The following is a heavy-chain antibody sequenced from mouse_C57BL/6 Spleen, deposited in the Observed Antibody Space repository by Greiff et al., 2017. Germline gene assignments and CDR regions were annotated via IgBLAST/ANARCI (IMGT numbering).Heavy chain of an antibody. CDR1: GYTFTDYN. J-gene: IGHJ3*01. CDR2: INPNNGGT. Sequence: VQLQQSGPELVKPGASVKMSCKASGYTFTDYNMHWVKQSHGKSLEWIGYINPNNGGTSYNQKFKGKATLTVNKSSSTAYMELRSLTSEDSAVYYCASDIYYCGSSYVPFAYWGQGTLVTVSA. CDR3: ASDIYYCGSSYVPFAY. D-gene: IGHD1-1*01. V-gene: IGHV1-22*01.